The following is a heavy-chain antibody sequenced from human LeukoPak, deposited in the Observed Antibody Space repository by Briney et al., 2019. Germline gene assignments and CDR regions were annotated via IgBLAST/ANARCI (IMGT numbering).Heavy chain of an antibody. CDR2: ISGYNGNT. CDR1: GYTFTSYG. D-gene: IGHD6-13*01. J-gene: IGHJ6*03. CDR3: ARGQVGQNSSSWYYYYYMDV. Sequence: ASVTVSCKASGYTFTSYGISWVRQAPGQGLEWVGWISGYNGNTNYAQNFPDRVTMTTDISTTTAYMELRSLRSDDTAVYYCARGQVGQNSSSWYYYYYMDVWGKGTTVTISS. V-gene: IGHV1-18*01.